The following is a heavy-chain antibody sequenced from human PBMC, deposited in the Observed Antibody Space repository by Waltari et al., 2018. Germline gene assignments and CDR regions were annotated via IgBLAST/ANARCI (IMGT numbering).Heavy chain of an antibody. Sequence: EVQLVQSGAEVKKPGESLKISCKGSGYSFTSYWIGWVRQMPGKGLEWMGIIYPGDSDTRYSPSFQGQVTISADKSISTAYLQWGSLKASDTAMHYCARHRVTFGGVIAYFDYWGQGTLVTVSS. CDR2: IYPGDSDT. J-gene: IGHJ4*02. D-gene: IGHD3-16*02. V-gene: IGHV5-51*01. CDR3: ARHRVTFGGVIAYFDY. CDR1: GYSFTSYW.